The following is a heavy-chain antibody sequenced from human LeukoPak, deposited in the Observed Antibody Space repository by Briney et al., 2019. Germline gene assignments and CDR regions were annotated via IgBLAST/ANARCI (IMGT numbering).Heavy chain of an antibody. CDR1: GFTFSDYY. Sequence: GGSLRLSCAVSGFTFSDYYMEWVRQAPGKGLEWIARIRNKVNSHTTESAASVKGRFTISRDDSKNSLYLQMDSLKTEDTAVYYCARCSMTMNVFDLWGQGTLVTVSS. D-gene: IGHD3-22*01. V-gene: IGHV3-72*01. CDR2: IRNKVNSHTT. CDR3: ARCSMTMNVFDL. J-gene: IGHJ4*02.